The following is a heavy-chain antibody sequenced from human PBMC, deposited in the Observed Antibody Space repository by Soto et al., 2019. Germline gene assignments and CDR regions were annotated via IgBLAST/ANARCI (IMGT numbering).Heavy chain of an antibody. Sequence: EVHLVESGGGLVKPGGSLRLSCAASGINFSYAWMSWVRQAPGKGLEWVGRIKGKTDGGTTDYAAPVKDRFIISRDDSRNTLYLKMNSLKTEDTAVYYCTTTGYGSGSYWNYFDYWGQGALVTVSS. CDR3: TTTGYGSGSYWNYFDY. CDR1: GINFSYAW. V-gene: IGHV3-15*01. CDR2: IKGKTDGGTT. J-gene: IGHJ4*02. D-gene: IGHD3-10*01.